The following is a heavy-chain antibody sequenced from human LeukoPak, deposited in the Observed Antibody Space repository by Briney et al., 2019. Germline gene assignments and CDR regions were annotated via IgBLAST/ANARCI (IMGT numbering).Heavy chain of an antibody. Sequence: GGSLRLSCAASEFIFSSYGMHWVRQAPGKGLEWVASIWYDGSNKYHADSVKGRFTISRDNSKSTLYLQMNSLRAEDTAVYYCARARNNYDSSGYSALGYWGQGTLVTVSS. V-gene: IGHV3-33*01. CDR3: ARARNNYDSSGYSALGY. CDR2: IWYDGSNK. D-gene: IGHD3-22*01. J-gene: IGHJ4*02. CDR1: EFIFSSYG.